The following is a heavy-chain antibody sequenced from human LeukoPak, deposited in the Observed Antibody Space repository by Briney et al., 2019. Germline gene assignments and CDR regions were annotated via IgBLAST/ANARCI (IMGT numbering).Heavy chain of an antibody. CDR2: ISSSGSTI. J-gene: IGHJ4*02. CDR3: ARDEWGSSSWYQD. CDR1: GFTFSDYY. V-gene: IGHV3-11*04. D-gene: IGHD6-13*01. Sequence: GGSLRLSCAASGFTFSDYYMSWIRQAPGKGLEWVSYISSSGSTIYYADSVKGRFPISRDNAKNSLNLQMNSLRVEDTAVYYCARDEWGSSSWYQDWGQGTLVTVSS.